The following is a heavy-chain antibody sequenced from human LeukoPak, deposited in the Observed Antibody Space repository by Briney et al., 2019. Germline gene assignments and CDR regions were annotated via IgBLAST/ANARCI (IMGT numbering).Heavy chain of an antibody. D-gene: IGHD3-10*01. CDR2: IYYSGST. J-gene: IGHJ6*02. V-gene: IGHV4-59*12. Sequence: SETLSLTCTVSGGSISSYYWSWIRQPPGKGLEWIGYIYYSGSTNYNPSLKSRVTISVDTSKNQFSLKLSSVTAADTAVYYCARGPKDYYGSGSYYNPLGYYGMDVWGQGTTVTVSS. CDR1: GGSISSYY. CDR3: ARGPKDYYGSGSYYNPLGYYGMDV.